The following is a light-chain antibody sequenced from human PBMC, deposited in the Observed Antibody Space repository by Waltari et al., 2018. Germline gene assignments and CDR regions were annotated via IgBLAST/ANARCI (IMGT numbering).Light chain of an antibody. CDR2: AAS. Sequence: DIQMTQSPSSLSASVGDRVTITCRASQSISSYLNWYQQKPGKAPKLLIYAASSLQSGVPSTFSGSGSATDFTLTISSRQPEDFATYYCQQSYSTPPFTFGPGTKVDIK. CDR3: QQSYSTPPFT. CDR1: QSISSY. V-gene: IGKV1-39*01. J-gene: IGKJ3*01.